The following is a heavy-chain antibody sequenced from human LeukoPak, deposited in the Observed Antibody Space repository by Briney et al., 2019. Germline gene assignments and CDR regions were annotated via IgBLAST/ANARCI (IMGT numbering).Heavy chain of an antibody. CDR2: IKSKGHGGTT. CDR3: TTDRAIGPHPLFDS. Sequence: GGSLRLSCTASGFTFTDAYLGWVRQAPGKGLEWVGRIKSKGHGGTTDFAAPVKGKFAISRDDSRNTMFLQMNSLKTEDTAVYYCTTDRAIGPHPLFDSWGRGTLVTVSS. V-gene: IGHV3-15*01. J-gene: IGHJ5*01. CDR1: GFTFTDAY.